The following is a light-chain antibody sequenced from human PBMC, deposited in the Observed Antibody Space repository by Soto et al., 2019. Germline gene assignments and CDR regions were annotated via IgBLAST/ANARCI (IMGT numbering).Light chain of an antibody. V-gene: IGLV1-40*01. Sequence: QSVLTQPPSVSGAPGQRVTISCTGSSSNIGANYDVHWYQHLPGTAPKLLISGDSNRPSGVPDRFSGSKSGTSASLGITGLQAEDEAEYYCQSYDSSLRGWVFGGGTQLTVL. CDR2: GDS. CDR1: SSNIGANYD. J-gene: IGLJ3*02. CDR3: QSYDSSLRGWV.